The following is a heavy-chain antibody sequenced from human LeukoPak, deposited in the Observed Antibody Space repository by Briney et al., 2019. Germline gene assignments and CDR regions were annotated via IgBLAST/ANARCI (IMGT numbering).Heavy chain of an antibody. CDR1: GGSISSYY. Sequence: SETLSLTCTVSGGSISSYYWSWIRQPPGKGLEWTGYIYYSGSTNYNPSLKSRVTISVDTSKNQFSLKVNSVTAADTAVYYCARGPYYYDSSGYSSLDYWGQGTLVTVSS. J-gene: IGHJ4*02. D-gene: IGHD3-22*01. CDR2: IYYSGST. V-gene: IGHV4-59*01. CDR3: ARGPYYYDSSGYSSLDY.